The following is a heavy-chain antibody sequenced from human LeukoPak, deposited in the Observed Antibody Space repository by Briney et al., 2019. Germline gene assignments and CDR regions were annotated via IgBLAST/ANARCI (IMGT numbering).Heavy chain of an antibody. Sequence: ASVKVSCKASGYTFTSYGISWVRQAPGQGLEWMGWISAYNGNTNYAQKLQGRVTMTRDTSISTAYMELSRLRSDDTAVYYCASPAAAGTDAFDIWGQGTMVTVSS. CDR2: ISAYNGNT. CDR3: ASPAAAGTDAFDI. V-gene: IGHV1-18*01. J-gene: IGHJ3*02. CDR1: GYTFTSYG. D-gene: IGHD6-13*01.